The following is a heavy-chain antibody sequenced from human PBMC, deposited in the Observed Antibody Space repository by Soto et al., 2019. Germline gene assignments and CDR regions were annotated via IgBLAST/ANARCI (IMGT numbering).Heavy chain of an antibody. Sequence: GASVKVSCKASGYTFTSYAMHWVRQAPGQRLEWMGWINAGNGNTKYSQKFQGRVTITRDTSASTAYMELSSLRSEDTAVYYCASIFDFWSGPENYYYYYGMDVWGQGTMVTVSS. J-gene: IGHJ6*02. CDR1: GYTFTSYA. V-gene: IGHV1-3*01. CDR2: INAGNGNT. CDR3: ASIFDFWSGPENYYYYYGMDV. D-gene: IGHD3-3*01.